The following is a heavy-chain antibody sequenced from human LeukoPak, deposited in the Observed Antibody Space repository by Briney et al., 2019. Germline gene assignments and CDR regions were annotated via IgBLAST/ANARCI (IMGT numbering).Heavy chain of an antibody. J-gene: IGHJ4*02. CDR3: ARDSVQRAYYYESSGYYYDY. D-gene: IGHD3-22*01. CDR1: GFTFSSYW. CDR2: IKQDGSEK. V-gene: IGHV3-7*01. Sequence: GGSLRLSCAASGFTFSSYWMSWVRQAPGKGLEWVANIKQDGSEKYYVDSVKGRFTISRDNAKNSLYLQMNSLRAEDTAVYYCARDSVQRAYYYESSGYYYDYWGQGTLVTVSS.